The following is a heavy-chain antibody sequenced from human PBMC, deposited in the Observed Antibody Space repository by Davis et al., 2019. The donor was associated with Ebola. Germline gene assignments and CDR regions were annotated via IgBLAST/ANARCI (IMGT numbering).Heavy chain of an antibody. CDR1: GYTFITYD. D-gene: IGHD3-3*01. CDR2: LNPSSGKT. Sequence: ASVKVSCKASGYTFITYDIYWVRQATGQGLEWMGWLNPSSGKTAYAQKFQGRVTMTMNTSIGTTYMELSSLTSEDTAVYYCAKSGLSFGVVKYHYGMDVWGKGTTVTVSS. V-gene: IGHV1-8*01. CDR3: AKSGLSFGVVKYHYGMDV. J-gene: IGHJ6*04.